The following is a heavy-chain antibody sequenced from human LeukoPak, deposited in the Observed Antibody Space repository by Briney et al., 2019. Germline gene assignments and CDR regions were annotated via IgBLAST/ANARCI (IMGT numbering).Heavy chain of an antibody. CDR2: VNSRGSA. Sequence: SETPSLTCAAHGGSFSGYYWTWIRQSPGKWMEWIGEVNSRGSANYNPSLTSRVTISVDTSKNQFSLRLTSVTAADAGVYYCARDAFCLNGVCYSGRYDYWGQGILVSVSS. CDR3: ARDAFCLNGVCYSGRYDY. D-gene: IGHD2-21*02. CDR1: GGSFSGYY. J-gene: IGHJ4*02. V-gene: IGHV4-34*01.